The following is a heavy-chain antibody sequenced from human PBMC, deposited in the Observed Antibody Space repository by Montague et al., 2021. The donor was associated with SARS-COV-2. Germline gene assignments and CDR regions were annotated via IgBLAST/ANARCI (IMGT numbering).Heavy chain of an antibody. Sequence: SVKVSCKASGYTFTSYAMNWVRQAPGQGLEWMGWINTNTGNPTYAQGFTGRFVFSLDTSVSTAYLQISSLKAEDTAVYYCARTEDAIVVVPAAMLGTYYYYGMDVWGQGTTVTVSS. D-gene: IGHD2-2*01. CDR1: GYTFTSYA. J-gene: IGHJ6*02. V-gene: IGHV7-4-1*02. CDR3: ARTEDAIVVVPAAMLGTYYYYGMDV. CDR2: INTNTGNP.